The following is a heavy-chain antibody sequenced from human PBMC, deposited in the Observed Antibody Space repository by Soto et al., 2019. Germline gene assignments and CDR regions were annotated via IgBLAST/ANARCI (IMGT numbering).Heavy chain of an antibody. CDR3: AASSSPPNYYYYGMDV. CDR2: INPNSGGT. Sequence: ASVKVSCKASGYTFTGYYMHWVRQAPGQGLEWMGWINPNSGGTNYAQKFQGWVTMTRDTSISTAYMELSRLRSDDTAVYYCAASSSPPNYYYYGMDVWGQGTTVTVSS. CDR1: GYTFTGYY. D-gene: IGHD6-6*01. V-gene: IGHV1-2*04. J-gene: IGHJ6*02.